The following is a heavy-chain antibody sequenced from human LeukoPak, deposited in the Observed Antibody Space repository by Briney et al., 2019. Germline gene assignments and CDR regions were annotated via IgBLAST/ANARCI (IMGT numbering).Heavy chain of an antibody. V-gene: IGHV1-2*02. Sequence: ASVKVSCKASGYTFTGYYMHWVRQAPGQGLEWMGWINPNSGGTNYAQKFQGRVTMTRDTSISAAYMELSRLRSDDTAVYYCAREEVYCSGGSCYPGGFGIWGQGTLVTVSS. CDR1: GYTFTGYY. CDR3: AREEVYCSGGSCYPGGFGI. CDR2: INPNSGGT. D-gene: IGHD2-15*01. J-gene: IGHJ3*02.